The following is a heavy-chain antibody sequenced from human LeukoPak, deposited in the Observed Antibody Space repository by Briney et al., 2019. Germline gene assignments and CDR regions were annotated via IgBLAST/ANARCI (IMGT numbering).Heavy chain of an antibody. CDR1: GFTFSSYG. V-gene: IGHV3-30*18. CDR3: AKDLSSRWYNEYYFDY. D-gene: IGHD1-14*01. CDR2: ISYDGSNK. Sequence: PGGSLRLSCAASGFTFSSYGMHWVRQAPGKGLEWVEVISYDGSNKYYADSVKGRFTISRDNSKNTLYLQMNSLRAEDTAVYYCAKDLSSRWYNEYYFDYWGQGTLVTVSS. J-gene: IGHJ4*02.